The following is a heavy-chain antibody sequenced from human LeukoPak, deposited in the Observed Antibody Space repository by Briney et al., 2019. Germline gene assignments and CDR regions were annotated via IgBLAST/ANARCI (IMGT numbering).Heavy chain of an antibody. CDR3: ARGTWGYYYYYGMDV. CDR1: GGSISSYY. CDR2: IYYNGNT. D-gene: IGHD3-16*01. Sequence: SETLSLTCTVSGGSISSYYWIWIRQPPGKGLEWIGFIYYNGNTNYNPSLKSRVTISEDSSKSQSSLKLTSVTAADTAVYYCARGTWGYYYYYGMDVWGQGTTVTVSS. V-gene: IGHV4-59*01. J-gene: IGHJ6*02.